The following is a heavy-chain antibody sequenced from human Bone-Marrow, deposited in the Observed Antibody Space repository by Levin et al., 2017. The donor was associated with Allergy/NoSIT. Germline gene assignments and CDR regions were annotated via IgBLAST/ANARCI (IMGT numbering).Heavy chain of an antibody. CDR2: IYYSGST. J-gene: IGHJ3*02. Sequence: SETLSLTCTVSGDSISSYYWNWIRQPPGKGLEWIGYIYYSGSTNYNPSRKSRVTISLDTSKNQFSLKLTSVTAADTAVYYCARGGFCGSGSPGSLTFDIWGQGTMVTVSS. V-gene: IGHV4-59*01. D-gene: IGHD3-10*01. CDR1: GDSISSYY. CDR3: ARGGFCGSGSPGSLTFDI.